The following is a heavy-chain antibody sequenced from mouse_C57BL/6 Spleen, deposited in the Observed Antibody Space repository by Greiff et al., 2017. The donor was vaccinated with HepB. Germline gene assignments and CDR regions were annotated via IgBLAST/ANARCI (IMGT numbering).Heavy chain of an antibody. V-gene: IGHV1-76*01. CDR2: IYPGSGNT. Sequence: QVQLQQSGAELVRPGASVKLSCKASGYTFTDYYINWVKQRPGQGLEWIARIYPGSGNTYYNEKFKGKATLTAEKSSSTAYMQLSSLTSEVSAVYFCAREDFDVWGTGTTVTVSS. J-gene: IGHJ1*03. CDR1: GYTFTDYY. CDR3: AREDFDV.